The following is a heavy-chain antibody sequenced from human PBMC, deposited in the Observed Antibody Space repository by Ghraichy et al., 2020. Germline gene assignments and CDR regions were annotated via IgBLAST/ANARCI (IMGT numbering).Heavy chain of an antibody. CDR2: IYYSGST. Sequence: SETLSLTCTVSGGSISSGGYYWSWIRQHPGKGLEWIGYIYYSGSTYYNPSLKSRVTISVDTSKNQFSRKLSSVTAADTAVYYCARDTAYDYGGNSARGSFDYWGQGTLVTVSS. J-gene: IGHJ4*02. CDR3: ARDTAYDYGGNSARGSFDY. V-gene: IGHV4-31*03. D-gene: IGHD4-23*01. CDR1: GGSISSGGYY.